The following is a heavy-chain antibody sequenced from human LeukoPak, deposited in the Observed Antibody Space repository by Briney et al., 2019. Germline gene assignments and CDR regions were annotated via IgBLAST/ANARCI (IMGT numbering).Heavy chain of an antibody. V-gene: IGHV4-59*01. CDR1: GGSMSSYY. J-gene: IGHJ6*02. CDR3: ARVVYYGVDV. Sequence: SETLSLICTVSGGSMSSYYWSWIRQPPGKGLEWIGYIYYSGSTNYNPSLKSRVTISVDTSKNQSSLNLSSVTAADTAVYYCARVVYYGVDVWGQGTTVTASS. CDR2: IYYSGST.